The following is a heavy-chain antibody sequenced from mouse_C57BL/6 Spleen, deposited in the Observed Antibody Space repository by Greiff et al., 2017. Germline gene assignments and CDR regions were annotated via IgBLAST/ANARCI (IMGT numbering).Heavy chain of an antibody. CDR2: ISSGSSTI. D-gene: IGHD2-5*01. Sequence: EVQRVESGGGLVKPGGSPKLSCAASGFTFSDYGMHWVRQAPEKGLEWVAYISSGSSTIYYADTVKGRFTISRDNAKNTLFLQMTSLRSEDTAMYYCARVYYSNELFYFDYWGQGTTLTVSS. CDR1: GFTFSDYG. CDR3: ARVYYSNELFYFDY. V-gene: IGHV5-17*01. J-gene: IGHJ2*01.